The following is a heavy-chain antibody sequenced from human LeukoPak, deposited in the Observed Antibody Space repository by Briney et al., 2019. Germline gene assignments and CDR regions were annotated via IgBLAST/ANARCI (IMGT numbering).Heavy chain of an antibody. D-gene: IGHD6-13*01. CDR2: IVGSSST. V-gene: IGHV3-21*01. J-gene: IGHJ4*02. Sequence: GGSLRLSCAASGFTFSNFAMTWVRQAPGKGLEWVSSIVGSSSTYYADSLKGRFTISRDNAKNSLYLQMNSLRAEDTAVYYCARIGAGSSRDYWGQGTLVTVSS. CDR1: GFTFSNFA. CDR3: ARIGAGSSRDY.